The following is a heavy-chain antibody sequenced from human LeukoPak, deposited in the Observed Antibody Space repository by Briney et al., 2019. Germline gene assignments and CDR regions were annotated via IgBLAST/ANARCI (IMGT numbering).Heavy chain of an antibody. CDR2: VNSAGNSA. J-gene: IGHJ4*02. Sequence: GGSLRLSCAASGFTFSSYWMHWVRQVPGKGLMWVARVNSAGNSASYGGSVQGRFTISRDNAKTTLSLQMSSLRVEDTGMYYCARDVWGDRDGFFDNWGQGTLVTVAS. CDR1: GFTFSSYW. V-gene: IGHV3-74*01. CDR3: ARDVWGDRDGFFDN. D-gene: IGHD5-24*01.